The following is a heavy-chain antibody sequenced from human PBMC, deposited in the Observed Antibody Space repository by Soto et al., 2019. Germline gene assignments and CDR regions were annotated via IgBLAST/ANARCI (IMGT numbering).Heavy chain of an antibody. J-gene: IGHJ6*02. CDR2: ISSTSSNI. Sequence: EVPLVESGGGLVKPGGSLRLSCAASGFTFSSFSMNWVRQAPGKGLEWVSSISSTSSNIFHADSLKGRFTISRDNAKNSMYLQMNRLRAEDTAVYYCARSPQWTPLVRGGMDVWGQGTTVIVAS. D-gene: IGHD6-19*01. V-gene: IGHV3-21*01. CDR1: GFTFSSFS. CDR3: ARSPQWTPLVRGGMDV.